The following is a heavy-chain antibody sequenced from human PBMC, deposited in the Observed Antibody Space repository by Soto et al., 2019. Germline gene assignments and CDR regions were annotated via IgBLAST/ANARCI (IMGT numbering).Heavy chain of an antibody. CDR1: GFTFSSYG. V-gene: IGHV3-33*01. D-gene: IGHD6-19*01. J-gene: IGHJ4*02. Sequence: QVQLVESGGGVVQPGRSLRLSCAASGFTFSSYGMHWVRQAPGKGLEWVAVIWYDGSNKYYADSVKGRFTISRDNSKNTLYLQMNSLRAEDTAVYYCARDRYSSGWDDLDYWGQGTLVTVSS. CDR3: ARDRYSSGWDDLDY. CDR2: IWYDGSNK.